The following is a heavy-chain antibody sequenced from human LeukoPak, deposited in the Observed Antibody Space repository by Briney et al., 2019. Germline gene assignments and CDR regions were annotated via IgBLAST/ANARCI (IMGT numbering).Heavy chain of an antibody. D-gene: IGHD6-13*01. CDR3: ARGSSLRHGGLVY. J-gene: IGHJ4*02. V-gene: IGHV4-30-4*01. Sequence: SQTLSLTCTVSGVSISSGDYYWSWIRQPPGKGLEWIGFIYYSGNTYYNPSLKSRVTIPIDTSKNQFSLKLSSVSAADTAVYYCARGSSLRHGGLVYWGQGTLVTVSS. CDR1: GVSISSGDYY. CDR2: IYYSGNT.